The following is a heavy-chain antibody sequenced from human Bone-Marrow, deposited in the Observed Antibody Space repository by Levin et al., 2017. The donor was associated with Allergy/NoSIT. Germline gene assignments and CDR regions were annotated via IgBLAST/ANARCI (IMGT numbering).Heavy chain of an antibody. Sequence: GGSLRLSCAASGFTFSDFGMHWVRQAPGKGLEWVAVISYDGSSQYYVDSVKGRFTISRDNSKNTLYLQMNSLRPEDTAMYYCVNLAYWADCSSNTCPPENFDHWGQGTLVTVSS. CDR3: VNLAYWADCSSNTCPPENFDH. J-gene: IGHJ4*02. D-gene: IGHD2-2*01. CDR1: GFTFSDFG. V-gene: IGHV3-30*18. CDR2: ISYDGSSQ.